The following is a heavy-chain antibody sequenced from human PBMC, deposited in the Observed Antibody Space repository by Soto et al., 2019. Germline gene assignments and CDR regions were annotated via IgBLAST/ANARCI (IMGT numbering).Heavy chain of an antibody. J-gene: IGHJ5*02. CDR1: GFSFTAYY. Sequence: QVQLVQSGAAVKKPGASVKVSCKASGFSFTAYYIHWLRLAPGQGLEWLGWVNAHSGGTEYAQKFQGRVTLTRDTSIDTAYLTLTSLTSDDTALYYCAKDLTRQLAYWLDPWGQGTQVTVSS. D-gene: IGHD6-6*01. CDR3: AKDLTRQLAYWLDP. CDR2: VNAHSGGT. V-gene: IGHV1-2*02.